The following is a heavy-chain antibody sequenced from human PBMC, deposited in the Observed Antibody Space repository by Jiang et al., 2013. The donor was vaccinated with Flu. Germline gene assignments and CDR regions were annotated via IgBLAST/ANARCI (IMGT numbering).Heavy chain of an antibody. Sequence: GAEVKKPGASVKVSCKASGYTFTGYYMHWVRQAPGQGLEWMGWINPNSGGTNYAQKFQGWVTMTRDTSISTAYMELSRLRSDDTAVYYCARGGRNWGPTTYYWYFDLWGRGTLVTVSS. CDR3: ARGGRNWGPTTYYWYFDL. CDR2: INPNSGGT. J-gene: IGHJ2*01. CDR1: GYTFTGYY. D-gene: IGHD7-27*01. V-gene: IGHV1-2*04.